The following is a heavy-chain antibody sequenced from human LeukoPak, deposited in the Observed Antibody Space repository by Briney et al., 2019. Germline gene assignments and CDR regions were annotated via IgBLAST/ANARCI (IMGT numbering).Heavy chain of an antibody. Sequence: SVKVSCKASGGPFSNYAITWVRQAPGQGLEWMGGIIPIFDKANYAQKFQGRVTITADGSTNAAHMEVRSLRSEDTAVYYCARGPNCSGGSCRTPYYFDYWGQGTLVTVSS. J-gene: IGHJ4*02. CDR3: ARGPNCSGGSCRTPYYFDY. CDR1: GGPFSNYA. D-gene: IGHD2-15*01. CDR2: IIPIFDKA. V-gene: IGHV1-69*13.